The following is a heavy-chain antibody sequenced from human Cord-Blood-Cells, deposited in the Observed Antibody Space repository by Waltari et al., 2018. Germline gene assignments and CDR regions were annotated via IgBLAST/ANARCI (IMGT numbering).Heavy chain of an antibody. J-gene: IGHJ4*02. CDR1: GFTFSSYS. D-gene: IGHD6-19*01. Sequence: ESGGGLVKPGGSLRLSCAASGFTFSSYSMNWVRQAPGKGLEWVSSISSSSSYIYYADSVKGRFTISRDNAKNSLYLQMNSLRAEDTAVYYCAREGYSSGWYVYWGQGTLVTVSS. V-gene: IGHV3-21*01. CDR3: AREGYSSGWYVY. CDR2: ISSSSSYI.